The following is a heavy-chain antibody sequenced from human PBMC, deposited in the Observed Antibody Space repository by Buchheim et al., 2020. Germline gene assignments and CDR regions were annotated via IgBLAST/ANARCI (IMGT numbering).Heavy chain of an antibody. CDR2: VSYDGSNT. D-gene: IGHD1-26*01. CDR1: GFTFRSYA. V-gene: IGHV3-30*04. CDR3: ARDKGRYYFDY. J-gene: IGHJ4*02. Sequence: QVQLVESGGGVVQPGRSLRLSCAVSGFTFRSYAMHWVRQAPGKGLEWVAVVSYDGSNTYHADSAKGRFTISRDNSKNTLDLQMNSLRGEDTAVYYCARDKGRYYFDYWGQGTL.